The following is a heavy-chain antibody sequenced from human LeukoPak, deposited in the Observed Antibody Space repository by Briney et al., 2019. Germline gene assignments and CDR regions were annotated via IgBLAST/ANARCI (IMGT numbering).Heavy chain of an antibody. V-gene: IGHV3-23*01. CDR2: ISDSGGRT. J-gene: IGHJ4*02. D-gene: IGHD3-22*01. CDR1: GISLSNYG. Sequence: PGGSLRLSCVVSGISLSNYGLNWVRQAPGKGLEWVAGISDSGGRTKYADSVKGRLTISRDNLKSTLYLQMNSLRAEDTAVYFCAKRGVVIRVILVGFHKEAYYFDSWGQGALVTVSS. CDR3: AKRGVVIRVILVGFHKEAYYFDS.